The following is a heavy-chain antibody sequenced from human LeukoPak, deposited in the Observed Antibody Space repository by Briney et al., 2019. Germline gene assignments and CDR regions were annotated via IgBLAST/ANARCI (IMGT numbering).Heavy chain of an antibody. V-gene: IGHV3-21*01. Sequence: GGSLRLSCAASGFTFSSYSMNWVRQAPGKGLEWVSSISSSSSYIYYADSVKGRFTIPRDNAKNSLYLQMNSLRAEDTAVYYCARDRDYSNHYDYWGQGTLVTVSS. D-gene: IGHD4-11*01. CDR2: ISSSSSYI. J-gene: IGHJ4*02. CDR3: ARDRDYSNHYDY. CDR1: GFTFSSYS.